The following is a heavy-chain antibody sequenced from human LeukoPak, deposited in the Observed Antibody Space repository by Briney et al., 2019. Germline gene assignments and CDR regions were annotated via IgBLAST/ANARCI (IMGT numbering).Heavy chain of an antibody. V-gene: IGHV3-30*03. CDR3: ARGDEWELLDY. CDR2: ISYDGSNK. CDR1: GFTFSSYG. Sequence: AGGSLRLSCAASGFTFSSYGMHWVRQAPGKGLEWVAVISYDGSNKYYADSVKGRFTISRDNSKNTLYLQMNSLRAEDTAVYYCARGDEWELLDYWGQGTLVTVSS. J-gene: IGHJ4*02. D-gene: IGHD1-26*01.